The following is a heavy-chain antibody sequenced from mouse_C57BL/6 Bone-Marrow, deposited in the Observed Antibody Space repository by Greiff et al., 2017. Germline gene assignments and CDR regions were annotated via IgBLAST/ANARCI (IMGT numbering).Heavy chain of an antibody. V-gene: IGHV10-1*01. J-gene: IGHJ4*01. D-gene: IGHD1-1*01. CDR3: GVIYYYGSGHERGAMDY. Sequence: EVQGVESGGGLVQPKGSLKLSCAASGFSFNTYAMNWVRQAPGKGLEWGARIRSKSNNYATYYADTVKDRFTISSDDSESMLYLQMNNLKTEDTAMYYCGVIYYYGSGHERGAMDYWGQGTSVTVSS. CDR1: GFSFNTYA. CDR2: IRSKSNNYAT.